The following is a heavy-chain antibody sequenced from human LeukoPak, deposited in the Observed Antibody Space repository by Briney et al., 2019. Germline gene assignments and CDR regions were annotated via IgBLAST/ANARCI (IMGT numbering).Heavy chain of an antibody. V-gene: IGHV3-11*01. Sequence: GGSLRLSCEASEFTFSGYYMSWIRQAPGKGLEWISYISDSAINTHYADSVKGRFTISRDNAKKLLVLEMKSLRSEDTAVYYCAAYYGSGSVNYYRGMDIWGQGTTVTVSS. CDR1: EFTFSGYY. CDR2: ISDSAINT. D-gene: IGHD3-10*01. J-gene: IGHJ6*02. CDR3: AAYYGSGSVNYYRGMDI.